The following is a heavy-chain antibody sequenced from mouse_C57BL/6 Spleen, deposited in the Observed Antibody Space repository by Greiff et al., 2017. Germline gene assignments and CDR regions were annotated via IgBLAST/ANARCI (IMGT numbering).Heavy chain of an antibody. J-gene: IGHJ2*01. V-gene: IGHV1-82*01. CDR2: IYPGDGDT. D-gene: IGHD2-2*01. CDR1: GYAFSSSW. CDR3: ATYGYDVGPTFDY. Sequence: QVQLQQSGPELVKPGASVKISCKASGYAFSSSWMNWVKQRPGKGLEWIGRIYPGDGDTNYNGKFKGKATLTADKSSSTAYMQLSSLTSEDSAVYFCATYGYDVGPTFDYWGQGTTLTVSS.